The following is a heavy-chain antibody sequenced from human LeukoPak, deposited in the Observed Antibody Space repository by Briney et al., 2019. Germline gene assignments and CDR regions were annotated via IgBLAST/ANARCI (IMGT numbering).Heavy chain of an antibody. V-gene: IGHV3-21*04. J-gene: IGHJ5*02. CDR3: AKDRYSGSYPGVTWFDP. CDR2: ISSSSSYI. Sequence: SGGSLRLSCAASGFTFSSYSMNWVRQAPGKGLEWVSSISSSSSYIYYADSVKGRFTISRDNAKNSLYLQMNSLRAEDTAVYYCAKDRYSGSYPGVTWFDPWGQGTLVTVSS. CDR1: GFTFSSYS. D-gene: IGHD1-26*01.